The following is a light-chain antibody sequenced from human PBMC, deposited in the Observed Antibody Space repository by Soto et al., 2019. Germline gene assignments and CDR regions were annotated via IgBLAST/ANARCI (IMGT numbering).Light chain of an antibody. CDR2: EIS. CDR1: SSNVGGYND. J-gene: IGLJ1*01. V-gene: IGLV2-14*01. Sequence: QSALTQPPSVSGSPGQSITISCTGTSSNVGGYNDISWYQQQSGKATKLMIHEISNRPSVVSSRFSGSKCGNTASLTISGLHADDEADYYCGSYTSSRVYVFGIGTKLTVL. CDR3: GSYTSSRVYV.